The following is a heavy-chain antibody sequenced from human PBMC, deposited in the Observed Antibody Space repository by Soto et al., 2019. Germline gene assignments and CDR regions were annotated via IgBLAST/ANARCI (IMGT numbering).Heavy chain of an antibody. D-gene: IGHD3-16*01. J-gene: IGHJ3*02. CDR2: IIPILGIA. CDR1: GGTFSSYT. CDR3: ARGGGTDAFDI. Sequence: QVQLVQSGAEVKKPGSSVKVSCKASGGTFSSYTISWVRQAPGQGLEWMGRIIPILGIANYAQKFQGRVTXTXXKSTSTAYMELSSLRSEDTAVYYCARGGGTDAFDIWGQGTMVTVSS. V-gene: IGHV1-69*02.